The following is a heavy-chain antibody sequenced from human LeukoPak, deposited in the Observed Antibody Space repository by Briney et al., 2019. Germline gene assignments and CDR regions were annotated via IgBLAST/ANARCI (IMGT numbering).Heavy chain of an antibody. D-gene: IGHD3-10*01. V-gene: IGHV3-30*02. CDR1: GFTFSSYG. Sequence: PGGSLRLSCAASGFTFSSYGMHWVRQAPGKGLEWVAFIRYDGSNKYYADSVKGRFTISRDNSKNTLYLQMNSLRAEDTAVYYCARMNYGSGSYPLGYYGMDVWGQGTTVTVSS. CDR2: IRYDGSNK. CDR3: ARMNYGSGSYPLGYYGMDV. J-gene: IGHJ6*02.